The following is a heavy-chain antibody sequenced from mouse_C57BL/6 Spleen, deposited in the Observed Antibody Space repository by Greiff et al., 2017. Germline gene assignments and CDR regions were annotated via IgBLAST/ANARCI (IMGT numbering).Heavy chain of an antibody. Sequence: QVQLQQSGAELVRPGASVTLSCKASGYTFTDYEMHWVKQTPVHGLEWIGAIDPETGGTAYNQKFKGKAILTADKSSSTAYMELRSLTSEDSAVYYCTRDRITTVVANYYAMDYWGQGTSVTVSS. CDR2: IDPETGGT. CDR3: TRDRITTVVANYYAMDY. D-gene: IGHD1-1*01. J-gene: IGHJ4*01. V-gene: IGHV1-15*01. CDR1: GYTFTDYE.